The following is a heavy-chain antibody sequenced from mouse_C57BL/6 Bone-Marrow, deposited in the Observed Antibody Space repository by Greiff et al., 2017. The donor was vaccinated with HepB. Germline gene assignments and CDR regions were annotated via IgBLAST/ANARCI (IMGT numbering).Heavy chain of an antibody. Sequence: VQLKESGPGLAKPSQTLSLTCSVTGYSITSDYWNWIRKFPGNKLEYMGYISYSGSTYYNPSLKSRISITRDTSKNQYYLQLNSVTTEDTATYYFAYSVGADYYGSSHWYFDVWGTGTTVTVSS. CDR2: ISYSGST. J-gene: IGHJ1*03. CDR1: GYSITSDY. CDR3: AYSVGADYYGSSHWYFDV. V-gene: IGHV3-8*01. D-gene: IGHD1-1*01.